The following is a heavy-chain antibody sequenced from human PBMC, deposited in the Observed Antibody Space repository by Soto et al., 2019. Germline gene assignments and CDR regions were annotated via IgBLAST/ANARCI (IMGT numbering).Heavy chain of an antibody. D-gene: IGHD3-9*01. CDR1: GYTLTELS. J-gene: IGHJ4*02. Sequence: ASVKVSCKVSGYTLTELSMHWVRQAPGKGLEWMGGFDPEDGETIYAQKFQGRVTMTEDTSTDTAYMELSSLRSEDTAVYYCATGVSYYDILTGYPHKAFDYWGQGTLVTVSS. CDR2: FDPEDGET. CDR3: ATGVSYYDILTGYPHKAFDY. V-gene: IGHV1-24*01.